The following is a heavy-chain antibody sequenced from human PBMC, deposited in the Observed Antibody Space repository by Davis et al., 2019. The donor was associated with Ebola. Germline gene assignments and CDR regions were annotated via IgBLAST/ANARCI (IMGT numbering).Heavy chain of an antibody. Sequence: PSETLSLTCAVYGGSFSGYYWSWIRQPPGKGLEWIGEINHSGSTNYNPSLKSRVTISVDTSKNQFSLKLSSVTAADTAVYYCARSRGFFPTYWYFDLWGRGTLVTVSS. CDR2: INHSGST. V-gene: IGHV4-34*01. CDR1: GGSFSGYY. CDR3: ARSRGFFPTYWYFDL. J-gene: IGHJ2*01. D-gene: IGHD5-12*01.